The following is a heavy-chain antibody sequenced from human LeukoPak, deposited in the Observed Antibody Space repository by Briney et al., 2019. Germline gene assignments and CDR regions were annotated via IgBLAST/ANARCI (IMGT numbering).Heavy chain of an antibody. J-gene: IGHJ3*02. D-gene: IGHD5-24*01. Sequence: GASVKVSCKASGYTFSGYFMHWVRQAPGQGLEWVGWIKSDTGATYYAQRFHGRVAITRDTSISTAYMELSGLKSDDTALYYCATEMTAIGENAFDIWGPGTFVTVSS. CDR2: IKSDTGAT. CDR1: GYTFSGYF. CDR3: ATEMTAIGENAFDI. V-gene: IGHV1-2*02.